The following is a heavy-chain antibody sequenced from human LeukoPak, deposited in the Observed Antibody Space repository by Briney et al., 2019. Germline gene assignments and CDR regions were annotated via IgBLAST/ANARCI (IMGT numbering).Heavy chain of an antibody. CDR1: GSTFDNND. D-gene: IGHD1-26*01. CDR3: ARETVGATAPNWFDP. Sequence: GGSLRLSCEVSGSTFDNNDMHWVRQTTGKGLEWVSAIGSAGYTYYADSVRGRFTITRDNAKNSLYLQMNSLRAEDTAVYYCARETVGATAPNWFDPWGQGTLVTVSS. V-gene: IGHV3-13*01. J-gene: IGHJ5*02. CDR2: IGSAGYT.